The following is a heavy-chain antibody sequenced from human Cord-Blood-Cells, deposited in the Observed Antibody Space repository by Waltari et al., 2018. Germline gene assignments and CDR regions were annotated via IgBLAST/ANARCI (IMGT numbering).Heavy chain of an antibody. V-gene: IGHV1-2*02. D-gene: IGHD2-2*03. Sequence: QVQLVQSGAEVKKPGASVKVSCKASGYTFTGYSMHWVRQATGQGLEWMGWINPNSGGTNYAQKFQGRVTMTRDTSISTAYMELSRLRSDDTAVYYCARVSSGYCSSTSCYAIDYWGQGTLVTVSS. J-gene: IGHJ4*02. CDR2: INPNSGGT. CDR1: GYTFTGYS. CDR3: ARVSSGYCSSTSCYAIDY.